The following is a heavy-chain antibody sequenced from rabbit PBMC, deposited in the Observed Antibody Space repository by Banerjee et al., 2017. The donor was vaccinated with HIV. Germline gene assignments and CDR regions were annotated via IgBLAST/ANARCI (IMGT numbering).Heavy chain of an antibody. J-gene: IGHJ4*01. V-gene: IGHV1S43*01. D-gene: IGHD3-3*01. CDR1: GVDVSGYYY. CDR2: IATKTGST. CDR3: ARGLVAGVLDL. Sequence: QQQLEESGGGLVKPGGTLTLTCTASGVDVSGYYYMCWVRQAPGKGLELVACIATKTGSTWFARWVNGRFTIPLDNAQNTVFLQMTSLTAADTATYFCARGLVAGVLDLWGPGTLVTVS.